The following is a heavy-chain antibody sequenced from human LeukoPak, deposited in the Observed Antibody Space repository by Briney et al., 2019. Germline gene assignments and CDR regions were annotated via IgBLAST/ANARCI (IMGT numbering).Heavy chain of an antibody. CDR1: GGSFSGYH. J-gene: IGHJ4*02. CDR3: ARRGIAARHIDY. V-gene: IGHV4-34*01. Sequence: PSETLSLTCAVYGGSFSGYHWSWIRQPPGKGLEWIGEINHSGSTNYNPSLKSRVTISVDTSKNQFSLKLSSVTAADTAVYYCARRGIAARHIDYWGQGTLVTVSS. D-gene: IGHD6-6*01. CDR2: INHSGST.